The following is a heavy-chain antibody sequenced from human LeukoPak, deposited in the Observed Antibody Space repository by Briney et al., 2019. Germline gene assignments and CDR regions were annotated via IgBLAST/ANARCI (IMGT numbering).Heavy chain of an antibody. D-gene: IGHD1-26*01. J-gene: IGHJ4*02. CDR3: ARTQVGATGYFDY. V-gene: IGHV1-69*01. CDR2: IIPIFGTA. CDR1: GGTFSSYA. Sequence: ASVKVSCKASGGTFSSYAISWVRQAPGQGLERMGGIIPIFGTANYAQKFQGRVTITADESTSTAYMELSSLRSEDTAVYYCARTQVGATGYFDYWGQGTLVTVSS.